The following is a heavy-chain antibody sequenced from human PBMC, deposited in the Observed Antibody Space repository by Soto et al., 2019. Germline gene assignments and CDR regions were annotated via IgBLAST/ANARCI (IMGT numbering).Heavy chain of an antibody. CDR2: IYYSGST. J-gene: IGHJ6*03. CDR3: ARTVGYYYYMDV. Sequence: SETLSLTCTVSGGSISSYYWSWIRQPPGKGLEWIGYIYYSGSTNYNPSLKSRVTISVDTSKNQFSLKLSSVTAADTAVYYCARTVGYYYYMDVWGKGTTVTVSS. V-gene: IGHV4-59*08. D-gene: IGHD4-17*01. CDR1: GGSISSYY.